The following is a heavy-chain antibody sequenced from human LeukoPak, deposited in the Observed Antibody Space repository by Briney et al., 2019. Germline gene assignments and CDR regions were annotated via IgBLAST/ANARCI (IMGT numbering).Heavy chain of an antibody. J-gene: IGHJ4*02. V-gene: IGHV3-30*02. CDR3: AKARGDFWSGYLDY. CDR2: IRYDGSNK. D-gene: IGHD3-3*01. CDR1: GFTFSSYG. Sequence: PGGSLRLSCAASGFTFSSYGMHWVRQAPGKGLEWVAFIRYDGSNKYYADSVKGRFTISRDNSKNTLYLQMNSLRAEDTAVYYCAKARGDFWSGYLDYWGQGTLVTVSS.